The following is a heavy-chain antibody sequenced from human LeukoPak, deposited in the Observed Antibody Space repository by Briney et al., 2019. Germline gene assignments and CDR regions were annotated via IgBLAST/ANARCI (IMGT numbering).Heavy chain of an antibody. V-gene: IGHV4-34*01. J-gene: IGHJ4*01. D-gene: IGHD3-10*01. Sequence: SETLSFTCAVYTGSFSGYYWTWIRKPPGKGLEWIGEINHSGSTNCNPSLKSRITFSVDTSKNQFSLKVGSVTAADTAIYYCARNRADGSGTYYERNPLNFDSWGQGTLVTVSS. CDR1: TGSFSGYY. CDR3: ARNRADGSGTYYERNPLNFDS. CDR2: INHSGST.